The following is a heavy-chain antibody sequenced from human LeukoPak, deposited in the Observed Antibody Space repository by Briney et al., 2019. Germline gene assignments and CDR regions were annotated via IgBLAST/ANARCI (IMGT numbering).Heavy chain of an antibody. CDR2: ISGSGGST. J-gene: IGHJ4*02. D-gene: IGHD5-18*01. Sequence: PGGSLRLSCAASGFTFSSYAMSWVRQDPGMGLEWVSAISGSGGSTYYADSVKGRFTISRDNSKNTLYLQMNSLRAEDTAVYYCAKDRTAMVEFDYWGQGTLVTVSS. CDR3: AKDRTAMVEFDY. CDR1: GFTFSSYA. V-gene: IGHV3-23*01.